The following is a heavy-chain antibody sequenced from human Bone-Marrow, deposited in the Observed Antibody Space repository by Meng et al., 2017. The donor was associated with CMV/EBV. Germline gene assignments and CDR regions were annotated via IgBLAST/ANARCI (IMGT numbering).Heavy chain of an antibody. CDR2: INPSGGST. Sequence: ASVKVSCKASGYTFTSYYMHWVRQAPGQGLEWMGIINPSGGSTSYAQKFQGRVTMTRDTSTSTVYMELSSLRSEDTAVYYCARDPQVPAAIQTHDAFDIWGQRKMVPVSS. CDR3: ARDPQVPAAIQTHDAFDI. D-gene: IGHD2-2*01. CDR1: GYTFTSYY. J-gene: IGHJ3*02. V-gene: IGHV1-46*01.